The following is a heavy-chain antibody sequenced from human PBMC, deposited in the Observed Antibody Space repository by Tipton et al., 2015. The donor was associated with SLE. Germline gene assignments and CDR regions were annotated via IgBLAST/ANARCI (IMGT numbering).Heavy chain of an antibody. CDR2: IYYRGST. CDR1: GGPISSSSYY. CDR3: ARGHLWGGFFDI. J-gene: IGHJ3*02. V-gene: IGHV4-39*07. D-gene: IGHD3-16*01. Sequence: TLSLTCTVSGGPISSSSYYWGWIRQPPGKGLEWIGSIYYRGSTYYNPSLKSRVTISVDTSKNRFSLKLSSVTAADTAVYYCARGHLWGGFFDIWGQGTMVTVSS.